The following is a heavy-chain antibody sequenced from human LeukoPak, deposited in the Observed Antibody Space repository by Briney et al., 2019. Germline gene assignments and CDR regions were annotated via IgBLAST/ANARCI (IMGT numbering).Heavy chain of an antibody. J-gene: IGHJ4*02. V-gene: IGHV4-39*01. CDR1: GGSISSYY. D-gene: IGHD5-18*01. CDR2: MYNSWRD. Sequence: SETLSLTCTVSGGSISSYYWGWIRQPPGKGLEWIGTMYNSWRDYYNPSLKSRVTISGDTSQNQFSLKLRSVTAADTAVYYCARFSGYIYGYDYWGQGTLVTVSS. CDR3: ARFSGYIYGYDY.